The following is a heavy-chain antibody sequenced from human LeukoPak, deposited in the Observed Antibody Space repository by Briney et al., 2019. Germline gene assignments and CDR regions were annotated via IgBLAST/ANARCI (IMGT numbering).Heavy chain of an antibody. CDR3: ARGYYYDSSGYYYPLH. D-gene: IGHD3-22*01. V-gene: IGHV3-23*01. J-gene: IGHJ4*02. CDR2: ISGSGGST. Sequence: GGSLRLSCAASGFTVSSNYMSWVRQAPGKGLEWVSAISGSGGSTYYADSVKGRFTISRDNSKNTLYLQMNSLRAEDTAVYYCARGYYYDSSGYYYPLHWGQGTLVTVSS. CDR1: GFTVSSNY.